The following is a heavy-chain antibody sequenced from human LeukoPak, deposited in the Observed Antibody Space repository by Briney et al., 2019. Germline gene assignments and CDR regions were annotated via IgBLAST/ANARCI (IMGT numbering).Heavy chain of an antibody. CDR1: GGSISSSSYY. Sequence: SETLSLTCTVSGGSISSSSYYWGWIRQPPGKGLEWIGSIYYSGSTYYNPSLKSRVTISVDTSKNQFSLKLSSVTAADTAVYYCVRERYYDSTGYYYVQYWGQGTKVTVSS. CDR3: VRERYYDSTGYYYVQY. CDR2: IYYSGST. J-gene: IGHJ4*02. D-gene: IGHD3-22*01. V-gene: IGHV4-39*07.